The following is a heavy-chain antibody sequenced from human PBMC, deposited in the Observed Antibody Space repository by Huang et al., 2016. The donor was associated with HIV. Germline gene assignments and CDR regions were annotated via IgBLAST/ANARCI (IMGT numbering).Heavy chain of an antibody. CDR2: IIPSFGTA. CDR3: ARARGYYDSSVSYYFDY. D-gene: IGHD3-22*01. V-gene: IGHV1-69*13. Sequence: QVQLVQSGAEVKKPGSSVKVSCKASGGTFSSYAISWVRQAPGQGLEWMGGIIPSFGTANDAQKFQGRVTITADESTRTAYMELSSLRSEDTAVYYCARARGYYDSSVSYYFDYWGQGTLVTVSS. CDR1: GGTFSSYA. J-gene: IGHJ4*02.